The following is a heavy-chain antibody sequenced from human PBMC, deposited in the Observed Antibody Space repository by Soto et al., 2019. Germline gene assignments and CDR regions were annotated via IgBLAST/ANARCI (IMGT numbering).Heavy chain of an antibody. CDR3: ARAYGDCFDY. J-gene: IGHJ4*02. V-gene: IGHV4-59*01. CDR1: GCSISSYY. Sequence: PSETLSLACTVSGCSISSYYWSWIRQPPGKGLEWIGYIYYSGSTNYNPSLKSRVTVSVDTSKNQFSLKLSSVTAADTAVYYCARAYGDCFDYWGQGTLVTVSS. D-gene: IGHD4-17*01. CDR2: IYYSGST.